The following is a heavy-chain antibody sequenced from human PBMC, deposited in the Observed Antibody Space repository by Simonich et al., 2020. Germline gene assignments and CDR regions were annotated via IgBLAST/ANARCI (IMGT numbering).Heavy chain of an antibody. CDR1: GYTFTGYY. Sequence: QVQLVQSGAEVKKPGASVKVSCKASGYTFTGYYMHWVRQAPGQGLEWMGWINPNRGGTNDAQKFQGRVTMPRDTSISTAYMELGRLRSDDTAVYYCARGRLTGDKGAFDIWGQGTMVTVSS. D-gene: IGHD7-27*01. V-gene: IGHV1-2*02. CDR3: ARGRLTGDKGAFDI. CDR2: INPNRGGT. J-gene: IGHJ3*02.